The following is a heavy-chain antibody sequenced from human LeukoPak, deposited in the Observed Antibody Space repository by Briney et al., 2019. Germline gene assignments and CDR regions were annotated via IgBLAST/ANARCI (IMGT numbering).Heavy chain of an antibody. CDR3: ARGFVVVPAAMPGYYFDY. D-gene: IGHD2-2*01. J-gene: IGHJ4*02. V-gene: IGHV4-34*01. Sequence: SETLSLTCAVYGGSFSGYYWGWIRQPPGKGLEWIGEINHSGSTNYNPSLKSRVTISVDTSKNPFSLKLSSVTAADTAVYYCARGFVVVPAAMPGYYFDYWGQGTLVTVSS. CDR2: INHSGST. CDR1: GGSFSGYY.